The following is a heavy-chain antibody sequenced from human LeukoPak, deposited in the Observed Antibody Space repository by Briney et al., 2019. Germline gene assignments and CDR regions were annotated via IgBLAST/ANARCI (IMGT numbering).Heavy chain of an antibody. CDR1: GFTFRTYW. CDR3: GRDLGGRSGY. V-gene: IGHV3-74*01. D-gene: IGHD1-26*01. Sequence: PGGSLRLSCAVSGFTFRTYWMHWVRQVPGEGLVGVSRINEDGSITNYADSVKGRFSISRDNAKNTLYLQMNSLRAEDTAVYYCGRDLGGRSGYWGQGTLVTVS. J-gene: IGHJ4*02. CDR2: INEDGSIT.